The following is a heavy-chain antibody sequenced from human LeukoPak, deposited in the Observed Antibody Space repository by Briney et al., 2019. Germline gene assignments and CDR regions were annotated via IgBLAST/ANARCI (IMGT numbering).Heavy chain of an antibody. CDR3: ARDLGYCTNGVCHTRFDY. V-gene: IGHV3-53*01. Sequence: GGSLRLSCAASGFTVSSKYMSWVRQAPGKGLEWVSTLYSNGNTYYADSVKGRFTISRDNSKNTLSLQMNSLRAEDTAVYYCARDLGYCTNGVCHTRFDYWGQGTLVAVSS. CDR2: LYSNGNT. CDR1: GFTVSSKY. J-gene: IGHJ4*02. D-gene: IGHD2-8*01.